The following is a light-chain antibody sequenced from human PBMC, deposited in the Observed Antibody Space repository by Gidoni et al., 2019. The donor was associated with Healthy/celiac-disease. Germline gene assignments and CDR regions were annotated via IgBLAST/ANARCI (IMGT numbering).Light chain of an antibody. CDR3: QAWDSITGVV. CDR2: QDS. J-gene: IGLJ2*01. CDR1: KLGDKY. V-gene: IGLV3-1*01. Sequence: SYELTQPPSVSVSPGQTASITCSGDKLGDKYACWYQQKPGQSPVLVIYQDSKRPSGIPERFSGSNSGNTATLTISGTQAMDEAVYYCQAWDSITGVVFGGGTKLTVL.